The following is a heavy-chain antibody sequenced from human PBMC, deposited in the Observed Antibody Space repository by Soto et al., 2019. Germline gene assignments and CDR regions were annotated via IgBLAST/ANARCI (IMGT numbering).Heavy chain of an antibody. D-gene: IGHD5-18*01. CDR2: ISYDGSNK. Sequence: PGGSLRLSCAASGFTFNTYGMYWVRQAPGKGLEWVAAISYDGSNKYHADSVKGRFTISRDNSKNTLHLQMNSLRVEDTAVYYCAKEIGKHTYGAFDYWGQGALVTVSS. J-gene: IGHJ4*02. CDR1: GFTFNTYG. V-gene: IGHV3-30*18. CDR3: AKEIGKHTYGAFDY.